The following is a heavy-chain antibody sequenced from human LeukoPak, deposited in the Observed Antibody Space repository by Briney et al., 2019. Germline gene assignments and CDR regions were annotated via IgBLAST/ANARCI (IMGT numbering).Heavy chain of an antibody. Sequence: ASVKVSCKASGYTFTSYYMHWVRQAPGQGLEWMGIINPSGGTTFYARKFQGRVTMTRDTSTSTVYMELSSLRSEDTAVYYCARGEDSVSYHLDYMDVWGKGTTVTISS. CDR1: GYTFTSYY. V-gene: IGHV1-46*01. D-gene: IGHD1-26*01. CDR3: ARGEDSVSYHLDYMDV. CDR2: INPSGGTT. J-gene: IGHJ6*03.